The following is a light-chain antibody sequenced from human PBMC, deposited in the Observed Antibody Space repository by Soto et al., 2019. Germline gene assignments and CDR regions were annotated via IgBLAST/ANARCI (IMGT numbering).Light chain of an antibody. V-gene: IGLV2-11*01. CDR2: DVN. CDR1: SSGVGGYNY. J-gene: IGLJ1*01. CDR3: CSYAGSYNYV. Sequence: QSALTQPRSVSGSPGQSVTISCTGTSSGVGGYNYVSWYQQHPGKAPKLMIYDVNKRPSGVPDRFSGSKSGNTASLTISGLQSEDEADYYCCSYAGSYNYVFGTGTQLTVL.